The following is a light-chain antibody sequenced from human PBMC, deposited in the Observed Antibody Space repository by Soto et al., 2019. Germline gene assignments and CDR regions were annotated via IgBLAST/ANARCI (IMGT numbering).Light chain of an antibody. CDR3: QQFANLRPVT. J-gene: IGKJ3*01. V-gene: IGKV1-33*01. Sequence: DTQMTQSPSSLSAFVGDRVTITCQASQGIGNFLNWYQQKPGKAPKLLIYEATNLETGVPTRFSGSASGTDFTFTISSLQPEDVATYYCQQFANLRPVTFGPGTKVDIK. CDR1: QGIGNF. CDR2: EAT.